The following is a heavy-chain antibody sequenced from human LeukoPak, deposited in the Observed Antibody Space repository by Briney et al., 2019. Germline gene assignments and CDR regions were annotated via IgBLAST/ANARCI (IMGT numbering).Heavy chain of an antibody. J-gene: IGHJ4*02. CDR2: ISSSSSTI. V-gene: IGHV3-48*02. D-gene: IGHD3-22*01. Sequence: GGSLRLSCVASGFTFPNYAMNWVRQAPGKGLEWVSYISSSSSTIYYAASVKGRFTISRDNAKNSLYLQMNSLRDEDTAVYYCARDWDSSGYYVVYWGQGTLVTVSS. CDR1: GFTFPNYA. CDR3: ARDWDSSGYYVVY.